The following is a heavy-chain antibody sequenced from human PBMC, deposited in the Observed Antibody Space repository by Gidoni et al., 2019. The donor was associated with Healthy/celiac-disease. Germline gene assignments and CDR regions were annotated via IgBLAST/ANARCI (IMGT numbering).Heavy chain of an antibody. CDR3: ASTAAGKYNWFDP. CDR2: IYYSGST. D-gene: IGHD6-13*01. V-gene: IGHV4-30-4*01. CDR1: GCSISSGDYY. J-gene: IGHJ5*02. Sequence: QVQLQESGPGLVKPSQTLSLTCTVSGCSISSGDYYWSWIRQPPGKGLEWIGYIYYSGSTYYNPSLKSRVTISVDTSKNQFSLKLSSVTAADTAVYYCASTAAGKYNWFDPWGQGTLVTVSS.